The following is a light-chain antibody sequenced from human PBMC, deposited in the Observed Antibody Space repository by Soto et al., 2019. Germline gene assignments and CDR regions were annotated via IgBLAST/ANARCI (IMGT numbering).Light chain of an antibody. V-gene: IGLV1-51*01. CDR2: DTY. CDR3: GTWDSSLNVV. Sequence: QAVVTQPPSVSAAPGQTVTISCSGSTSNIGSNYVFWYQQLPGTAPKLLIYDTYKQYSGIPDRFSGSKSDTSATLDITGLQTGDEADYYCGTWDSSLNVVFGGGTQLTVL. J-gene: IGLJ2*01. CDR1: TSNIGSNY.